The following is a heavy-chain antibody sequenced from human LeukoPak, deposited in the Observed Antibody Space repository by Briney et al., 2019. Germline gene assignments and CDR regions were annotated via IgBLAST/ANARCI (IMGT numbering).Heavy chain of an antibody. J-gene: IGHJ6*02. CDR1: GYTFTSYD. V-gene: IGHV1-8*01. CDR2: MNPNSGNT. Sequence: ASVKVSCKASGYTFTSYDINWARQATGQGLEWMGWMNPNSGNTGYAQKFQGRVTMTRNTSISTAYMELSSLRSEDTAVYYCARAHCSSTSCSHYYYYGMDVWGQGTTVTVSS. CDR3: ARAHCSSTSCSHYYYYGMDV. D-gene: IGHD2-2*01.